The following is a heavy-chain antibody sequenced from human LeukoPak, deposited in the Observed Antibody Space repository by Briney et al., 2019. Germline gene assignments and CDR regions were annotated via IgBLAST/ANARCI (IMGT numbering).Heavy chain of an antibody. D-gene: IGHD2-15*01. Sequence: PSETLSLTCTVSGGSISSYSWSWIRQPAGKGLEWIGRIYTSGSTKYNPSLTSRVTMSVDTSKNQFSLKLRSVTAADTAVYYCARAVHCSGGSCYFDYWGQGTLVTVSS. J-gene: IGHJ4*02. CDR2: IYTSGST. CDR3: ARAVHCSGGSCYFDY. CDR1: GGSISSYS. V-gene: IGHV4-4*07.